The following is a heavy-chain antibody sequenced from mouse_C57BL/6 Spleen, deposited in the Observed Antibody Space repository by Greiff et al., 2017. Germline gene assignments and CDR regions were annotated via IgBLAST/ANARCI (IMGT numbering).Heavy chain of an antibody. V-gene: IGHV5-4*01. CDR1: GFTFSSYA. CDR2: ISDGGSYT. Sequence: DVHLVESGGGLVKPGGSLKLSCAASGFTFSSYAMSWVRQTPEKRLEWVATISDGGSYTYYPDNVKGRFTISRDNAKNNLYLQMSHLKSEDTAMYYCARERGPYFDYWGQGTTLTVSS. J-gene: IGHJ2*01. CDR3: ARERGPYFDY.